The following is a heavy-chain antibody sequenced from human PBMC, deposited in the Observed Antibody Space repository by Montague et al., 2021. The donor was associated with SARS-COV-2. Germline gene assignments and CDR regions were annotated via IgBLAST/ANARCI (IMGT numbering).Heavy chain of an antibody. CDR1: GGSISSSNW. CDR2: IFQSGST. D-gene: IGHD3-10*01. J-gene: IGHJ6*02. Sequence: SETLSLTCSVSGGSISSSNWWSWVRQPPGKGLEWMGEIFQSGSTSYNPALKSRVAVSVDQSKNQFSLKLTSVTAADTAVYYCARDGGAFRSGTLGLDVWGQGTMVTVS. V-gene: IGHV4-4*02. CDR3: ARDGGAFRSGTLGLDV.